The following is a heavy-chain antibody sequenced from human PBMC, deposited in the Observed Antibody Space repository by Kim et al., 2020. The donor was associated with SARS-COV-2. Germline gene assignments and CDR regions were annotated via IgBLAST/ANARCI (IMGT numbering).Heavy chain of an antibody. Sequence: ASVKVSCKASGYTFTGYYMHWVRQAPGQGLEWMGRINPNSGGTNFAQKFQGRVTLXRDTSIYTAYMELSRXRSADTAVYYCATEGXDWGQGTLVTVSS. CDR2: INPNSGGT. CDR1: GYTFTGYY. J-gene: IGHJ4*02. V-gene: IGHV1-2*06. CDR3: ATEGXD.